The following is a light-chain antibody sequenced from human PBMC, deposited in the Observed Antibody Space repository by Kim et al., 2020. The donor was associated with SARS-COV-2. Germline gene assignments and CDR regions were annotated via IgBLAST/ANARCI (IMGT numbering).Light chain of an antibody. CDR1: QSVSNN. J-gene: IGKJ2*01. CDR2: DAS. CDR3: NQYKNWTQT. V-gene: IGKV3-15*01. Sequence: ETVMTQSPDTRSVCPGERATLSCRASQSVSNNLAWYEQKRGQAPRLLIYDASTRATGIPARFSGSGSGTEFTLTISRLQSEDFAVYYCNQYKNWTQTFGPGTKLEIK.